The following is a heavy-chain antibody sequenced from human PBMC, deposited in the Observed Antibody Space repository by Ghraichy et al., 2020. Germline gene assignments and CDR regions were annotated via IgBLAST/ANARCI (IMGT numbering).Heavy chain of an antibody. CDR3: VRVRYSGYDYFPDY. Sequence: SQTLSLTCTVSGGSISSYYWSWIRQPPGKGLEWSGYIYYSGSTNYNTSLKSRVTISVDTSKNQFSLKLSSVTAAETAVYYCVRVRYSGYDYFPDYWGQGTLVTVSS. J-gene: IGHJ4*02. CDR1: GGSISSYY. D-gene: IGHD5-12*01. V-gene: IGHV4-59*01. CDR2: IYYSGST.